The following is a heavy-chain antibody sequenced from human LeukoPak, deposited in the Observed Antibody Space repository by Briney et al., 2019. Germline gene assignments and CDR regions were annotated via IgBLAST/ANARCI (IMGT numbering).Heavy chain of an antibody. J-gene: IGHJ4*02. CDR2: INPNSGGT. D-gene: IGHD2-15*01. Sequence: GASVTVSCKASGYTFTIYYMHWVRHAPGQGLEWMGWINPNSGGTNYAQKFQGRVTMTRDTSISTAYMELSRLRSDDTAVYYCARVLAQVVAATPDYWGQGTLVTVSS. V-gene: IGHV1-2*02. CDR3: ARVLAQVVAATPDY. CDR1: GYTFTIYY.